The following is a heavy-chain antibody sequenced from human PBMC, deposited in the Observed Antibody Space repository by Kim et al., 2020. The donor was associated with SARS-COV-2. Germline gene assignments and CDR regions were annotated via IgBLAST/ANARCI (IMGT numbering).Heavy chain of an antibody. V-gene: IGHV3-15*01. D-gene: IGHD6-13*01. Sequence: GGSLRLSCAASGFTFSNAWMSWVRQAPGKGLEWVGRIKSKTDSGSTEYAAPVKGRFTISRDDSKNTLYLQMNSLKTEDTAVYYCFTSYSSSWYGCWGQGTLLTVSS. J-gene: IGHJ5*01. CDR2: IKSKTDSGST. CDR1: GFTFSNAW. CDR3: FTSYSSSWYGC.